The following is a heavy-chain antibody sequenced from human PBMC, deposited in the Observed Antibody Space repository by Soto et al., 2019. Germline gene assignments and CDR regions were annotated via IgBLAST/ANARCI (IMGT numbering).Heavy chain of an antibody. CDR1: GGSISSSNW. Sequence: QVQLQESGPGLVKPSGTLSLTCAVSGGSISSSNWWTWVRQPPGKGLEWIGEIYHSGSTNYNPSLKSGVPITVETPKNKFSLKLSSVTAADTAVYYCTRQSNGWYWGWGQGTLVTVSS. CDR3: TRQSNGWYWG. D-gene: IGHD6-19*01. J-gene: IGHJ4*02. CDR2: IYHSGST. V-gene: IGHV4-4*02.